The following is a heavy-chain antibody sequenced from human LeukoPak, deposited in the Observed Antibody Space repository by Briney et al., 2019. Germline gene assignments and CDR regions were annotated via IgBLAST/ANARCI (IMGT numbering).Heavy chain of an antibody. Sequence: SETLSLTCTVSGGSISSSSYYWGWIRQPPGKGLEWIGSIYYSGSTYYNPSLKSRVTISVDTSKNQFSLKLSSVTAADTAVYYCARTIAAADYFQHWGQGTLVTVSS. CDR1: GGSISSSSYY. CDR3: ARTIAAADYFQH. J-gene: IGHJ1*01. D-gene: IGHD6-13*01. V-gene: IGHV4-39*07. CDR2: IYYSGST.